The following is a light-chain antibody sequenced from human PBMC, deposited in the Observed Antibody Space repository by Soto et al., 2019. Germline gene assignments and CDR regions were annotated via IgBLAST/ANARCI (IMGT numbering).Light chain of an antibody. CDR1: SSDVGGYNY. CDR2: DVS. V-gene: IGLV2-11*01. CDR3: CSFAGNYIYV. J-gene: IGLJ1*01. Sequence: QSMLTQPRSVSGSPGQSVTISCTGTSSDVGGYNYVSWYLQHPGQAPKVMIYDVSKRPSGVPDRFSGSKSGNTASLTISGLQSEDEADYYCCSFAGNYIYVFGTGTKVTVL.